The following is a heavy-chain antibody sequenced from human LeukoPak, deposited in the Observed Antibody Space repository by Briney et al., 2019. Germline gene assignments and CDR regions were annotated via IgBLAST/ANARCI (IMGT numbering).Heavy chain of an antibody. CDR2: INHSGST. V-gene: IGHV4-34*01. CDR1: GGSFSGYY. D-gene: IGHD3-9*01. Sequence: PSETLSPTCAVYGGSFSGYYWSWIRQPPGKGLEWIGEINHSGSTNYNPSLKSRVTISVDTSKNQFSLKLSSVTAADTAVYYCARAVRAETKLRYFDWLSRNWFDPWGQGTLVTVSS. CDR3: ARAVRAETKLRYFDWLSRNWFDP. J-gene: IGHJ5*02.